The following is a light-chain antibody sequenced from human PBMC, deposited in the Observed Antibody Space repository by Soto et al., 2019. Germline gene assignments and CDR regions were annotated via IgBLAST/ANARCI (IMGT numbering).Light chain of an antibody. CDR3: QQYGSSPIT. CDR2: VAS. CDR1: ESVSSNY. J-gene: IGKJ5*01. V-gene: IGKV3-20*01. Sequence: EIVLTQSPGTLSLSPGERATLSCRASESVSSNYFAWYQQKPGQAPRVLIYVASSRATGIPDRFTGSGSGTNFNLTISRLEPEDFAVYYCQQYGSSPITFGQGTRLEIK.